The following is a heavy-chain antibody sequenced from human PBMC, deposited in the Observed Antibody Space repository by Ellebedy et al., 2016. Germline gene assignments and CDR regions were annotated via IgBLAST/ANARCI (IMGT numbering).Heavy chain of an antibody. V-gene: IGHV1-8*01. Sequence: ASVKVSCXASGYTFTSYDINWVRQATGQGLEWMGWMNPNSGNTGYAQKFQGRVTMTRNTSISTAYMELSSLRSEDTAVYYCARDSYSSSSGAFDIWGQGTMVTVSS. CDR1: GYTFTSYD. CDR3: ARDSYSSSSGAFDI. D-gene: IGHD6-6*01. J-gene: IGHJ3*02. CDR2: MNPNSGNT.